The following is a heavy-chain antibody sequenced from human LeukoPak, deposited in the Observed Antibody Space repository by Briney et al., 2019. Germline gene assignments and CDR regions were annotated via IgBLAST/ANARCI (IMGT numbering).Heavy chain of an antibody. V-gene: IGHV3-23*01. J-gene: IGHJ4*02. D-gene: IGHD6-6*01. CDR3: AKHPRLVRYFDS. Sequence: GGSLRLSCAASGFTFNSYAMSWVRQAPGKGLEWVSAISGSGDYADSVKGRFTISRDNSKNTLYLQMTSLRAEDTARYYCAKHPRLVRYFDSWGQGTLVTVSS. CDR2: ISGSG. CDR1: GFTFNSYA.